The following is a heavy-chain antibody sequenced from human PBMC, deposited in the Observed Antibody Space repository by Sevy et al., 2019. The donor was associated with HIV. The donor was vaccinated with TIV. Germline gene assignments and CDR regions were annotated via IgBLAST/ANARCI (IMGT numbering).Heavy chain of an antibody. J-gene: IGHJ3*02. V-gene: IGHV5-51*01. Sequence: GECLKISCKGSGYSFTSYWIGWVRQMPGKGLEWMGIIYPGDSDTRYSPSFQGQVTISADKSISTAYLQWSSLKASDTAMYYCARRGIVVVTPFDIWGQGTMVTVSS. CDR2: IYPGDSDT. CDR3: ARRGIVVVTPFDI. D-gene: IGHD3-22*01. CDR1: GYSFTSYW.